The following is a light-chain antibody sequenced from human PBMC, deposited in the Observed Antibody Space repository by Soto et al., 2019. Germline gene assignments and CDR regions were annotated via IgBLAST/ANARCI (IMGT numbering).Light chain of an antibody. CDR1: QSISTW. Sequence: DVQMTQSPSTLSVSVGDRVTITCRASQSISTWLAWYQQKPGKAPKLLIYRTSSLKNGVPSRFSGSGSGTEFTLTVTSLQPDEFATYYCQEYSRYPYTFGQVTKLEIK. CDR3: QEYSRYPYT. CDR2: RTS. J-gene: IGKJ2*01. V-gene: IGKV1-5*03.